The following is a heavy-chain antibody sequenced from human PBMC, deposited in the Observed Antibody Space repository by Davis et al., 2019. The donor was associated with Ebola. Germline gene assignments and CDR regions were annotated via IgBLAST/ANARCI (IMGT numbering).Heavy chain of an antibody. Sequence: GESLKISCAASGFTFSNYWMHWVRQAPGKGLVWVSRINSDGSSTNYADSVKGRFTISRDNAKNSLYLQMDGLRSEDTALYYCAKDIGRRSVAGTLDYWGRGSLVTVSS. V-gene: IGHV3-74*01. D-gene: IGHD6-19*01. CDR3: AKDIGRRSVAGTLDY. CDR2: INSDGSST. J-gene: IGHJ4*02. CDR1: GFTFSNYW.